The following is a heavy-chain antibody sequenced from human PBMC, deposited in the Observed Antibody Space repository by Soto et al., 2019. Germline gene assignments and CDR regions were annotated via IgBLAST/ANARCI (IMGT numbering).Heavy chain of an antibody. Sequence: SETLSLTCTVATASVNSYYWSWIRQPAGKGLEWIGRLHANENTNYNPSLRSRVTISVDTKRQFSLKLSSVTAADTAVYYCARDHPHWYFDLWGSGTPVTVSS. J-gene: IGHJ2*01. CDR2: LHANENT. CDR3: ARDHPHWYFDL. V-gene: IGHV4-4*07. CDR1: TASVNSYY.